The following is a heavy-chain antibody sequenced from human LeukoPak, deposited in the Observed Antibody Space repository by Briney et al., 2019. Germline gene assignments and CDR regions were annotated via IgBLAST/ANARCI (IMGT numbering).Heavy chain of an antibody. D-gene: IGHD3-22*01. V-gene: IGHV4-59*08. CDR3: ARHCPHDSGGYQDDFDI. J-gene: IGHJ3*02. Sequence: SETLSLTCTLSGGSISSYHWSWIRQPPGKGLEWLAYIHSSGRTNYKPSLKSRLTISLDTSKNQFSLKVRSVTAADTAVYYCARHCPHDSGGYQDDFDIWGQGTMVSVSS. CDR1: GGSISSYH. CDR2: IHSSGRT.